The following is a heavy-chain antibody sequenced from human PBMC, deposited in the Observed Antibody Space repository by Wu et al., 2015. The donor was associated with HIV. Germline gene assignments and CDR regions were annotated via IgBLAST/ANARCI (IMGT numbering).Heavy chain of an antibody. CDR3: ARGLRDILTGYYRAFEY. CDR2: VIPVIGTP. Sequence: QVQLVQSGAEVKKPGSSVKVSCKTSGGGFNSYAISWVRQAPGQGLEWMGGVIPVIGTPNYAQKFQGRVTLITDESTTTAYMEVNNLTSEDTAIYYCARGLRDILTGYYRAFEYWGQGIAGHRL. V-gene: IGHV1-69*05. CDR1: GGGFNSYA. J-gene: IGHJ4*02. D-gene: IGHD3-9*01.